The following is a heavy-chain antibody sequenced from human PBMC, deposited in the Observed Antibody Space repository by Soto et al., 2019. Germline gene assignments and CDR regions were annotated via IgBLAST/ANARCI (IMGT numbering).Heavy chain of an antibody. CDR2: IYYSGST. Sequence: QVQLQESGPGLVKPSQTLSLIGTVSGGSISSGDYYWSWIRQPPGKGLEWIGYIYYSGSTYYNPSLKSRVTISVDTSKNQFSLKLSSVTAADTAVYYCARVWWASHSSSWPYYYYGMDVWGQWTTVTVSS. V-gene: IGHV4-30-4*01. J-gene: IGHJ6*02. CDR3: ARVWWASHSSSWPYYYYGMDV. D-gene: IGHD6-13*01. CDR1: GGSISSGDYY.